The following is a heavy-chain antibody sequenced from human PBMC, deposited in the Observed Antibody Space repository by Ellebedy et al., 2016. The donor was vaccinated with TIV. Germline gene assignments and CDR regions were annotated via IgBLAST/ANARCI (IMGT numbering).Heavy chain of an antibody. CDR1: GFTFSNYG. V-gene: IGHV3-30*02. Sequence: GESLKISCAASGFTFSNYGMHWVRQAPGKGLEWVTSLPNDGSKQYYADSVRGRFTFSRDNSKSTLYLQMNSLTTDDTAMYYCAKGTASSVTTIFDNWGQGTLVIVSS. J-gene: IGHJ4*02. D-gene: IGHD4-17*01. CDR2: LPNDGSKQ. CDR3: AKGTASSVTTIFDN.